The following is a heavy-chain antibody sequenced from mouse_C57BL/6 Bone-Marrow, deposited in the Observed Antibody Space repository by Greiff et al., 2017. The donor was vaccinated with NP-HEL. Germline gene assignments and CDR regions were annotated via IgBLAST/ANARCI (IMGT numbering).Heavy chain of an antibody. CDR2: ISSGGDYI. V-gene: IGHV5-9-1*02. J-gene: IGHJ1*03. Sequence: EVKVEESGEGLVKPGGSLKLSCAASGFTFSSYAMSWVRQTPEKRLEWVAYISSGGDYIYYADTVKGRFTISRDNARNTLYLQMSSLKSEDTAMYYCTRGTKWYFDVWGTGTTVTVSS. CDR1: GFTFSSYA. CDR3: TRGTKWYFDV. D-gene: IGHD2-14*01.